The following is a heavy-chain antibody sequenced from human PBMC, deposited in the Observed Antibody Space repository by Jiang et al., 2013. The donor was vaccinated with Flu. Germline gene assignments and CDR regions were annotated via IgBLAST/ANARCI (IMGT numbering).Heavy chain of an antibody. Sequence: VQSGSELKKPGASVRISCKASGYSFTNYAMNRVRQAPGHGLEWMGWINTHTGKATYAQDYTGRFVFSLDTSVNTTWLQIDSLKAEDSAMYFCVREIGSEKSPGQDYWGQGTRVTVSS. CDR3: VREIGSEKSPGQDY. CDR1: GYSFTNYA. V-gene: IGHV7-4-1*01. CDR2: INTHTGKA. J-gene: IGHJ4*02. D-gene: IGHD2-15*01.